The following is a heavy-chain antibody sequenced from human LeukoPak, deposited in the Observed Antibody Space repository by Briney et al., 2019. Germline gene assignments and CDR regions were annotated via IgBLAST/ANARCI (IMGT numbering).Heavy chain of an antibody. D-gene: IGHD5-18*01. CDR2: TSYDGRNI. V-gene: IGHV3-30*04. J-gene: IGHJ4*02. Sequence: PGGSLRLSCAASGFTFRSSAMHWVCQAPGKGLEWVAVTSYDGRNIYYADSAKGRFTISRDNSKNTLYLQMNSLRPEETAVYYCARDGYGLDTPMVSTNFDYWGQGTLVTVSS. CDR3: ARDGYGLDTPMVSTNFDY. CDR1: GFTFRSSA.